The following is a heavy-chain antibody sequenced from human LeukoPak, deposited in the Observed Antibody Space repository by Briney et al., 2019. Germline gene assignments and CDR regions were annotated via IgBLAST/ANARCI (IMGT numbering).Heavy chain of an antibody. V-gene: IGHV4-39*01. J-gene: IGHJ6*02. D-gene: IGHD1-26*01. CDR1: GGSIRSSSYF. CDR3: ARQSGVSSDNYFGMDV. Sequence: KPSETLSLTCTVSGGSIRSSSYFWGWIRQPPGKGLEWIGNIYYSGSSYYDPSLKSRVTISVDTSKNQFSLKMSSVTAADTAVFYCARQSGVSSDNYFGMDVWGQGTTVTVSS. CDR2: IYYSGSS.